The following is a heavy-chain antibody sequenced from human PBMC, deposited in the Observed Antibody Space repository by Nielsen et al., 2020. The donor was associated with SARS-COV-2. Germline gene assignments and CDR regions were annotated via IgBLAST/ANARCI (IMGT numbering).Heavy chain of an antibody. J-gene: IGHJ4*02. D-gene: IGHD3-3*01. CDR3: AKDVWSGAHQIGPDY. Sequence: GGSLRLSCAASGFTFANYGIHWVRQVAGRGLEWVAIVSRDGSATFYVDSVKGRFTISRDNSKNTVYLQMNSLRAEDTAVYHCAKDVWSGAHQIGPDYWGQGTLVTVSS. V-gene: IGHV3-30*18. CDR2: VSRDGSAT. CDR1: GFTFANYG.